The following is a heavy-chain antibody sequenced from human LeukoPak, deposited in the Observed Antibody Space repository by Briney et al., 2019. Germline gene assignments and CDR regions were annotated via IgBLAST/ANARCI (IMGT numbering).Heavy chain of an antibody. D-gene: IGHD2-21*02. Sequence: TAGSLRLSCAASGFTFSSYSMNWVRQAPGKGLEWVSSISSSSSYIYYADSVKGRFTISRDNAKNSLYLQMNSLRAEDTAVYYCARSYCGGDCHSPAYWGQGTLVTVSS. J-gene: IGHJ4*02. V-gene: IGHV3-21*01. CDR1: GFTFSSYS. CDR3: ARSYCGGDCHSPAY. CDR2: ISSSSSYI.